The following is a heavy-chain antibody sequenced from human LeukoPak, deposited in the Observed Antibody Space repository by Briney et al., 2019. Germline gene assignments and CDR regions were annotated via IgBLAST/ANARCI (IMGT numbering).Heavy chain of an antibody. CDR3: AKGHRYSGSYHFDY. J-gene: IGHJ4*02. D-gene: IGHD1-26*01. Sequence: GGSLRLSCAASGFTFSSYAMSWVRQAPGKGLEWVSGISGSGGSTCYADSVKGRFTISRDNSKNTLYLHMNSLRAEDTAVYYCAKGHRYSGSYHFDYWGQGTLVTVSS. CDR1: GFTFSSYA. V-gene: IGHV3-23*01. CDR2: ISGSGGST.